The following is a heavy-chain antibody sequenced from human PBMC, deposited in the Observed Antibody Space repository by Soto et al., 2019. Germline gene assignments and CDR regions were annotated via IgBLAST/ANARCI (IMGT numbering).Heavy chain of an antibody. CDR1: GYTFTSHD. Sequence: QVQLVQSGAEVKKSGASVKVSCKASGYTFTSHDINWVRQATGQGLEWMGWMNPNSGNTGYAQKFQGRITMTRNTSISTAYMELSSLRSEDTAVYYCARWDYGYYARFDYWGQGTLVTVSS. CDR2: MNPNSGNT. J-gene: IGHJ4*02. D-gene: IGHD4-17*01. CDR3: ARWDYGYYARFDY. V-gene: IGHV1-8*01.